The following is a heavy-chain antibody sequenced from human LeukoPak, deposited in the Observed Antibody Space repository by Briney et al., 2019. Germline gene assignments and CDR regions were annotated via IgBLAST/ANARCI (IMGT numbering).Heavy chain of an antibody. Sequence: ASVKVSCKASGGTFSSYAISWVRQAPGQGLEWMGRIIPILGIANYAQKFQGRVTINADKSTSTAYMELSSLRSEDTAVYYCARELGSTSLLGTLHWGQGTLVTVSS. J-gene: IGHJ4*02. CDR1: GGTFSSYA. CDR3: ARELGSTSLLGTLH. D-gene: IGHD2-2*01. V-gene: IGHV1-69*04. CDR2: IIPILGIA.